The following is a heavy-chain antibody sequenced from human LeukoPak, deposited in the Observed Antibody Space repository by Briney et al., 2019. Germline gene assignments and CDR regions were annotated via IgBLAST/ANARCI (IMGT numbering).Heavy chain of an antibody. D-gene: IGHD3-22*01. CDR1: GGSISSYY. J-gene: IGHJ4*02. V-gene: IGHV4-4*07. Sequence: SETLSLTCTVSGGSISSYYWSWIRQPAGKGLEWIGRIYISGSTNYNPSLKSRVTMSVDTSKNQFSLKLSSVTAADTAVYYCAKDPLGYYYDSSGYWEGFDYWGQGTLVTVSS. CDR3: AKDPLGYYYDSSGYWEGFDY. CDR2: IYISGST.